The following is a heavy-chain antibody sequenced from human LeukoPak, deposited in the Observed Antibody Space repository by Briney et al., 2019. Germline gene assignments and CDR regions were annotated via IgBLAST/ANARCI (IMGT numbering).Heavy chain of an antibody. V-gene: IGHV1-24*01. CDR1: GYTLTELS. CDR3: AAEHEKVDYRSTWFDP. Sequence: GASVKVSCKVSGYTLTELSMHWVRQAPGKGLEWMGGFDPEDGETIYAQKFQGRVTMTEDTSTDTAYMELSSLRSEDTAVYYCAAEHEKVDYRSTWFDPWGQGTLVTVSS. J-gene: IGHJ5*02. CDR2: FDPEDGET. D-gene: IGHD3-10*01.